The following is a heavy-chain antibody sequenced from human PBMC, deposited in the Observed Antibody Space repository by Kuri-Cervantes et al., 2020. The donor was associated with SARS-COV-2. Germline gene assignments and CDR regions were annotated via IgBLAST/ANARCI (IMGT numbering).Heavy chain of an antibody. D-gene: IGHD2-2*01. V-gene: IGHV3-48*01. CDR2: ISGSSSTK. Sequence: GGSLRLSCAASGFTYSSYSMNWVRQAPGKGLEWVSYISGSSSTKYYADSVKGRFTISRGNAKNSLYLQMNSLRAEDTAVYYCARGGDIVVVPAAIEFLRRFDPWGQGTLVTVSS. J-gene: IGHJ5*02. CDR1: GFTYSSYS. CDR3: ARGGDIVVVPAAIEFLRRFDP.